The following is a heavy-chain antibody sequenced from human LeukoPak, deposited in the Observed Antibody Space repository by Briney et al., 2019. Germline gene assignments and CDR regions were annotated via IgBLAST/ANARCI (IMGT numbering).Heavy chain of an antibody. V-gene: IGHV4-59*01. D-gene: IGHD1-26*01. CDR1: GGSISSYY. Sequence: SETLSLTCTVSGGSISSYYWSWIRQPPGKGLEWIGYIYYSGSTNYHPSLKRRGTISVDTSKNQFSLKLSSVTPADPAVYYCGGVSGSYPNYYYYYYMDVGGKETTVTVS. J-gene: IGHJ6*03. CDR3: GGVSGSYPNYYYYYYMDV. CDR2: IYYSGST.